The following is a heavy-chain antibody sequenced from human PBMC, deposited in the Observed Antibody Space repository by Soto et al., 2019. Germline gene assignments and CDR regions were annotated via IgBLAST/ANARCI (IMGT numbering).Heavy chain of an antibody. Sequence: FGPTLVNPTQTLTLTCTFSGFSLSTSGMRVSWIRQPPGKALEWLARIDWDDDKFYSTSLKTRLTISKDTSKNQVVLTMTNMDPVDTATYYCGRIRGGSYSDYWGQGTLVTVSS. CDR1: GFSLSTSGMR. CDR3: GRIRGGSYSDY. V-gene: IGHV2-70*04. D-gene: IGHD1-26*01. J-gene: IGHJ4*02. CDR2: IDWDDDK.